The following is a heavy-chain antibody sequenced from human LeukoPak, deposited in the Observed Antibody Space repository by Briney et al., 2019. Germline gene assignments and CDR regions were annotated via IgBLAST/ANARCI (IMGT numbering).Heavy chain of an antibody. CDR3: ARDVYCSSTSCYYYFDY. Sequence: PSETLSLTCTVSGGSISSSSYYWGWIRQPPGKGLEWIGSIYHSGSTYYNPSLKSRVTISVDTSKNQFSLKLSSVTAADTAVYYCARDVYCSSTSCYYYFDYWGQGTLVTVSS. V-gene: IGHV4-39*07. J-gene: IGHJ4*02. D-gene: IGHD2-2*01. CDR2: IYHSGST. CDR1: GGSISSSSYY.